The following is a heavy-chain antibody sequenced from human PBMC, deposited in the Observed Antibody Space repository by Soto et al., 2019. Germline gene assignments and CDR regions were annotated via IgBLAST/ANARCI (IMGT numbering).Heavy chain of an antibody. CDR1: GFTFSSYA. V-gene: IGHV3-64*01. Sequence: PGGSLRLSCAASGFTFSSYAIHWVRQAPGKGLEFVSAINYNGDNTYHIPSVGARFTISRDNSKNTVYLQMGSLRAEDMAVYYCARDFWSGYYTLVSGMDVWGQGTTVTV. CDR3: ARDFWSGYYTLVSGMDV. CDR2: INYNGDNT. J-gene: IGHJ6*02. D-gene: IGHD3-3*01.